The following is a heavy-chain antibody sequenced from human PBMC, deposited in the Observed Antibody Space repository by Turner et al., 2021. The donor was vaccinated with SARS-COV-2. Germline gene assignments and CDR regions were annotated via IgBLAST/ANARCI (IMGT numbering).Heavy chain of an antibody. Sequence: QVQLVQSGAEVKKPGASVKVSCKVSGDTLTELSMHWVRQAPGKGLEWMGGFDPEDGETIYAQKFQGRVTMTEDTSTDTAYMELSSLRSEDTAVYYCATLPSPHHDFWCGYYVFDPWGQGTLVTVSS. V-gene: IGHV1-24*01. J-gene: IGHJ5*02. CDR1: GDTLTELS. D-gene: IGHD3-3*01. CDR2: FDPEDGET. CDR3: ATLPSPHHDFWCGYYVFDP.